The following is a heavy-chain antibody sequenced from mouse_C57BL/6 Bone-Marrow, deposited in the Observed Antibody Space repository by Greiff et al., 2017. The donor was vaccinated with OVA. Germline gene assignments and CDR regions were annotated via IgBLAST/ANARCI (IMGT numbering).Heavy chain of an antibody. V-gene: IGHV3-6*01. J-gene: IGHJ2*01. CDR3: ARSTTVVPYYFDY. CDR2: ISYDGSN. CDR1: GYSITSGYY. D-gene: IGHD1-1*01. Sequence: EVKLQESGPGLVKPSQSLSLTCFVTGYSITSGYYWNWIRQFPGNKLEWMGYISYDGSNNYNPSLKNRISITRDTSKNQFFLKLNSVTTEDTATYYCARSTTVVPYYFDYWGQGTTLTVSS.